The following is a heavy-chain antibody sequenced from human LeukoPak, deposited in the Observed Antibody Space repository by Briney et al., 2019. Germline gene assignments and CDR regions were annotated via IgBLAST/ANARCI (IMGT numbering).Heavy chain of an antibody. CDR2: INPSGGST. J-gene: IGHJ4*02. CDR1: GYTFTDYY. V-gene: IGHV1-46*01. Sequence: ASVKVSCKASGYTFTDYYMHWVRQAPGQGLEWMGIINPSGGSTSYEQKFQGRVTMTRDTSTSTVYMELSSLRSEDTAVYYCAREGCSSDSCFYYFDYWGQGTLVTVSS. CDR3: AREGCSSDSCFYYFDY. D-gene: IGHD2-15*01.